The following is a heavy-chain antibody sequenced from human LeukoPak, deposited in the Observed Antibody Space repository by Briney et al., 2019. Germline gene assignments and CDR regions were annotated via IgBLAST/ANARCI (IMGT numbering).Heavy chain of an antibody. CDR1: GYTFTGYY. CDR2: INPNSGGT. J-gene: IGHJ6*03. Sequence: GASVKVSCKASGYTFTGYYMHWVRQAPGQGLEWMGWINPNSGGTNYAQKFQGRVTMTRDTSISTAYMELSRLRSDDTAVYYCARAPRGYSYADYYYYYMDVWAKGPRSPSP. D-gene: IGHD5-18*01. V-gene: IGHV1-2*02. CDR3: ARAPRGYSYADYYYYYMDV.